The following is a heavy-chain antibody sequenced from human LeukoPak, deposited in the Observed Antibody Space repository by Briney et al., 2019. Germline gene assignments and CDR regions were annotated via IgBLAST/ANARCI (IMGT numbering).Heavy chain of an antibody. V-gene: IGHV4-59*08. CDR2: IYYSGVT. D-gene: IGHD2-21*02. CDR1: GGSISTYY. J-gene: IGHJ4*02. Sequence: PSETLSLTCTVSGGSISTYYWTWIRQPPGKGLEWIGFIYYSGVTKYNPSLESRVTISLDASKNQFSLKLNSVTAADTAVYYCARRVATNPKSCFDFWGQGTLVT. CDR3: ARRVATNPKSCFDF.